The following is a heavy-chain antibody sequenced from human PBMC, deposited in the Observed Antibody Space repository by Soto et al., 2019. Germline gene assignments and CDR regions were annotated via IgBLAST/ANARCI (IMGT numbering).Heavy chain of an antibody. CDR1: GGTFSSYA. Sequence: QVQLVQSGAEVKKPGSSVKVSCRASGGTFSSYAISWVRQAPGQGLEWMGGIIPMFRTPNYAQRFQGRVTITADESTSTAYMDLRSLRSGDTAVYYCARGWGHDSREYYYAYWGQGTLITVSS. D-gene: IGHD3-22*01. J-gene: IGHJ4*02. V-gene: IGHV1-69*01. CDR3: ARGWGHDSREYYYAY. CDR2: IIPMFRTP.